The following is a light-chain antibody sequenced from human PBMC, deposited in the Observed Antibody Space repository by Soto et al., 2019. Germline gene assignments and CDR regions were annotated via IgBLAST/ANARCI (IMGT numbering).Light chain of an antibody. Sequence: QSELTQPPSVSAAAGQKVTISCSGSSSNIGDNYVSWYQQVPGTAPKLLIYDYDQRSSGTPDRFSAYKSGTSATLGITGLQTGDEADYYCGTWDSSLSVAVFGGGTQLTVL. CDR3: GTWDSSLSVAV. J-gene: IGLJ7*01. CDR1: SSNIGDNY. V-gene: IGLV1-51*01. CDR2: DYD.